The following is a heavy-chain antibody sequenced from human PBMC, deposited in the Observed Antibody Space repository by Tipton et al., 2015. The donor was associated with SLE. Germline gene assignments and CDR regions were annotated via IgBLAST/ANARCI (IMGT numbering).Heavy chain of an antibody. D-gene: IGHD1-26*01. CDR1: GYTFAGYY. Sequence: QSGPEVKKPGASVKVSCKASGYTFAGYYLHWVRQAPGQGLEWMGRINPNSGGTNYAQKLQGRVTMTTDTSTSTAYMDLSSLRSEDTAVYFCARAREWELRAFDIWGQGTMVTVSS. CDR2: INPNSGGT. CDR3: ARAREWELRAFDI. V-gene: IGHV1-2*06. J-gene: IGHJ3*02.